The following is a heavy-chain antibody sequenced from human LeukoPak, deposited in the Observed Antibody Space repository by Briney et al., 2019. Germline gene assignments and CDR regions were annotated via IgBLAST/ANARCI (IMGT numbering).Heavy chain of an antibody. CDR1: GFTFGGSA. D-gene: IGHD2-8*01. CDR3: ARYFQPGTSNWFDP. J-gene: IGHJ5*02. V-gene: IGHV3-7*01. CDR2: IKQDGSEK. Sequence: GGALRLSCAASGFTFGGSAVRWVGQAPGRGGGGVANIKQDGSEKSYVDSVKGPFTISRDNAKNSLYLQMNSLRAEDTAVYYCARYFQPGTSNWFDPWGQGTLVTVSA.